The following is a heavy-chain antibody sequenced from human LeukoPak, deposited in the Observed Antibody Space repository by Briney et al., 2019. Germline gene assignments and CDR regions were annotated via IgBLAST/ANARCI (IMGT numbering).Heavy chain of an antibody. CDR3: AKDRLDGNRYYYYYMDV. J-gene: IGHJ6*03. CDR1: GFTFSSYG. V-gene: IGHV3-30*02. Sequence: PGGSLRRSCAASGFTFSSYGMHWVRQAPGKGLEWVAFIRYDGSNKYYADSVKGRFTISRDNSKNTLYLQMNSLRAEDTAVYYCAKDRLDGNRYYYYYMDVWGKGTTVTISS. D-gene: IGHD4-23*01. CDR2: IRYDGSNK.